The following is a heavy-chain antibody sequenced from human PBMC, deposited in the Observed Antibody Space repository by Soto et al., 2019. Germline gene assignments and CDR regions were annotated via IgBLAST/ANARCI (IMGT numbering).Heavy chain of an antibody. CDR1: GFTFSSYW. J-gene: IGHJ4*02. CDR2: INNDESST. CDR3: ARGAYMIRGIINYYFDY. Sequence: LRLSCAASGFTFSSYWMHWVRQAPGKGLVWVSRINNDESSTNYADSVKGRFTISRDNAKNTLYLQVNSLRVEDTAVYYRARGAYMIRGIINYYFDYWGQETLVTV. D-gene: IGHD3-10*01. V-gene: IGHV3-74*01.